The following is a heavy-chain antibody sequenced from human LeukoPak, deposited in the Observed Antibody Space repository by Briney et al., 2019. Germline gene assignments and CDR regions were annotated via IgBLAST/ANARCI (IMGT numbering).Heavy chain of an antibody. CDR1: GFTFSGYW. D-gene: IGHD2-8*01. CDR2: INQGGSRL. J-gene: IGHJ4*02. Sequence: GGSLRLSCAASGFTFSGYWMTWVRQVPGKGLEWVASINQGGSRLHYLDSVTGRFIISRDDAQNSLFLQMTRLRVDDTAVYYCARLKDDVTKLDYWGQGTLVSVSS. CDR3: ARLKDDVTKLDY. V-gene: IGHV3-7*01.